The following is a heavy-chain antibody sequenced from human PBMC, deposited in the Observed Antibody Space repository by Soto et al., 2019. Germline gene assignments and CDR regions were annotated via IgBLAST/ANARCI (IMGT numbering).Heavy chain of an antibody. CDR2: INAGNGNT. CDR3: AREARGGDYDYYYYYGMDV. J-gene: IGHJ6*02. CDR1: GYTFTSYA. Sequence: ASVKVSCKASGYTFTSYAMHWVRQAPGQRLEWMGWINAGNGNTKYSQKFQGRVTITRDTSASTAYMELSSLRSEDTAVYYCAREARGGDYDYYYYYGMDVWGQGTTVTVSS. V-gene: IGHV1-3*01. D-gene: IGHD4-17*01.